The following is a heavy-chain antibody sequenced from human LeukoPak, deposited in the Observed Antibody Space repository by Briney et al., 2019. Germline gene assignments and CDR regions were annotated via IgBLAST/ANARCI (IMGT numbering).Heavy chain of an antibody. V-gene: IGHV3-23*01. Sequence: GGSLRLSCAASGFIFNSYAMNWVRQAPGKGLEWVSAISGSGGSTYYADSVKGRFTISRDSSKNTLYLQMDSLRVEDAAVYYCAKSIAYSSSTCDYWGQGTLVTVSS. CDR1: GFIFNSYA. CDR3: AKSIAYSSSTCDY. CDR2: ISGSGGST. D-gene: IGHD6-6*01. J-gene: IGHJ4*02.